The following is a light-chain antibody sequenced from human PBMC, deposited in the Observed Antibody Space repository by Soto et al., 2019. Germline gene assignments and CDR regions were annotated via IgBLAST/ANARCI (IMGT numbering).Light chain of an antibody. CDR3: QQYDNLPLI. CDR2: GAS. V-gene: IGKV4-1*01. J-gene: IGKJ5*01. Sequence: DIVMTQSPDSLAVSLGERATINCKSSQSVLYSSNNKNYLAWYQQKPGQAPRLLIYGASTRATGIPARFSGSGSGTEFTLTISSPQPEDFATYYCQQYDNLPLIFGQGTRLEIK. CDR1: QSVLYSSNNKNY.